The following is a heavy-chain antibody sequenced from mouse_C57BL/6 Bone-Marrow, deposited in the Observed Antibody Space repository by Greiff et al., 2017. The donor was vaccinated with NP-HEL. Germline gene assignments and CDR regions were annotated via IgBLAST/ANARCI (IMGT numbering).Heavy chain of an antibody. CDR1: GFTFSDYG. Sequence: DVMLVESGGGLVQPGGSLKLSCAASGFTFSDYGMAWVRQAPRKGPEWVAFISNLAYSIYYADTVTGRFTISRETAKNTLYLEMSSLRSEDTAMYYCARHVLHYGSSYEAMDYWGQGTSGTVSS. V-gene: IGHV5-15*01. CDR2: ISNLAYSI. CDR3: ARHVLHYGSSYEAMDY. J-gene: IGHJ4*01. D-gene: IGHD1-1*01.